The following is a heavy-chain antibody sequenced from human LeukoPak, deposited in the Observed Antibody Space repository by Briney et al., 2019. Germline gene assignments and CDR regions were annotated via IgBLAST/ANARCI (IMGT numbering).Heavy chain of an antibody. CDR3: ARDLVTVTKGFDI. Sequence: SETLSLTCAVSTDSFSSHYGIWIRQPPGKGLEWIGYISYIGSTNYNPSLKSRVTISIDTSKNQFSLKLSSVTAADTAVYYCARDLVTVTKGFDIWGQGTMVSVSS. D-gene: IGHD4-17*01. CDR2: ISYIGST. V-gene: IGHV4-59*11. J-gene: IGHJ3*02. CDR1: TDSFSSHY.